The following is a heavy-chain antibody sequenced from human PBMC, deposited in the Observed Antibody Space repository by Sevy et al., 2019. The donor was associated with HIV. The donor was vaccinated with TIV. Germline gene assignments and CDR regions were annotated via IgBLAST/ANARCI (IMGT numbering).Heavy chain of an antibody. CDR3: ARSPFYCSSTSCNNWFDP. CDR1: GGSISSYY. Sequence: SETLSLTCTVSGGSISSYYWSWIRQPPGKGLEWIGYIYYSGSTNYNPSLKSRVTISVDPSKNQFSLKLSSVTAADTAVYYCARSPFYCSSTSCNNWFDPWGQGTLVTVSS. J-gene: IGHJ5*02. CDR2: IYYSGST. V-gene: IGHV4-59*01. D-gene: IGHD2-2*01.